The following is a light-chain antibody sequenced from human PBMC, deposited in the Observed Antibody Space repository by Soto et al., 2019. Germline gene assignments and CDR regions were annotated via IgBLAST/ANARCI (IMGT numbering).Light chain of an antibody. CDR1: NSDVGGYDR. CDR3: IASIPSTTTHLV. CDR2: EVY. V-gene: IGLV2-14*01. J-gene: IGLJ3*02. Sequence: QSALTQPASVSGSPGQSITISCTGTNSDVGGYDRVSWYQPHPGKAPKLLIFEVYNRPSGLSDRFSGSKSGDTASLTISGLQAEDEADYYCIASIPSTTTHLVFGGGTKLTVL.